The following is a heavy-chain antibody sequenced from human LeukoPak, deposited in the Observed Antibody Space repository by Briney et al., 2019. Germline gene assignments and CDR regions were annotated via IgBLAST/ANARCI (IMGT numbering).Heavy chain of an antibody. CDR3: ASSRRVAGTEWSDP. Sequence: PSETLSLTCTVSGGSISSYYWSWIRQPPGKGLEWIGYIYYSGSTNYNPSLKSRVTISVDTSKNQFSLKLSSVTAADTAVYYCASSRRVAGTEWSDPWGQGTLITVSS. CDR1: GGSISSYY. D-gene: IGHD6-19*01. CDR2: IYYSGST. J-gene: IGHJ5*02. V-gene: IGHV4-59*01.